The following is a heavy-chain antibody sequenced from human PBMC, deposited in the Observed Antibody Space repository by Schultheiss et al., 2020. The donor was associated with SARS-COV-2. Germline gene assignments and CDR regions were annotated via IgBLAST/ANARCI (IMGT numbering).Heavy chain of an antibody. Sequence: ASVKVSCKASGYTFTSYAMNWVRQAPGQGLEWMGWINTNTGNPTYAQGFTGRFVFSLDTSVSTAYLQISSLKAEDTAVYYCAREQLGYCSSTSRYGCNWFDPWGQGTLVTVSS. CDR2: INTNTGNP. J-gene: IGHJ5*02. V-gene: IGHV7-4-1*02. D-gene: IGHD2-2*01. CDR3: AREQLGYCSSTSRYGCNWFDP. CDR1: GYTFTSYA.